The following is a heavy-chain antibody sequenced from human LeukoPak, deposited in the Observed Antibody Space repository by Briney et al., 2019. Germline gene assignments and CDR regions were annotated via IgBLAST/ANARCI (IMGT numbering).Heavy chain of an antibody. CDR3: VISKIYYFDY. CDR1: GFTLSDYY. V-gene: IGHV3-11*01. CDR2: ISSSGSTI. D-gene: IGHD2/OR15-2a*01. Sequence: GGSLRLSCAASGFTLSDYYMSWIRQAPGKGLEWVSYISSSGSTIYYADSVKGRFTISRDNAKNSLYLQMNSLRAEDTAVYYCVISKIYYFDYWGQGTLVTDSS. J-gene: IGHJ4*02.